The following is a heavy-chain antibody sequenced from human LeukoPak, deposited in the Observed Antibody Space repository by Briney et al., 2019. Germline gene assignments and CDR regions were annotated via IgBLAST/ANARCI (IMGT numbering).Heavy chain of an antibody. V-gene: IGHV3-30*02. CDR1: GFTFSNYG. CDR3: AKVGIVGATTPFDY. D-gene: IGHD1-26*01. CDR2: IRYDGSNK. Sequence: GSLRLSCAASGFTFSNYGMHWVRQAPGKGLEWVAFIRYDGSNKYYADSVKGRFTISRDNSENTLYLQMNSLRAEDTAVYYCAKVGIVGATTPFDYWGQGTLVTVSS. J-gene: IGHJ4*02.